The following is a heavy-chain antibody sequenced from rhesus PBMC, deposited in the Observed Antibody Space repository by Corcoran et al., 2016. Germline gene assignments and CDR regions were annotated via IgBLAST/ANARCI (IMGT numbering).Heavy chain of an antibody. J-gene: IGHJ6*01. CDR1: GFTFSNYW. CDR3: TSHNEDDYGYGLDS. Sequence: EVQLVESGGGLVQPGGSLRLSCAASGFTFSNYWMSWVRPAPGKGLEWVGFIKNKADGGTAAYADSVKGRFTMSRDDSKNTLYLQMNSLKTEDTAVYYCTSHNEDDYGYGLDSWGQGVVVTVSS. CDR2: IKNKADGGTA. D-gene: IGHD3-9*01. V-gene: IGHV3S11*01.